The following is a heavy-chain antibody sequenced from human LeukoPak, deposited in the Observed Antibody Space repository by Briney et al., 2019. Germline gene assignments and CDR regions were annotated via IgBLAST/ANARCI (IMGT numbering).Heavy chain of an antibody. V-gene: IGHV3-7*01. D-gene: IGHD3-10*02. CDR3: AELGITMIGGV. J-gene: IGHJ6*04. Sequence: GGSLRLSCAASGFTFSNYWMTWVRQAPGKGLEWVADIKRGGSEKYYVDSVKGRFSISRDNAKNSLYLQMNSLRAEDTAVYYCAELGITMIGGVWGKGTTVTISS. CDR2: IKRGGSEK. CDR1: GFTFSNYW.